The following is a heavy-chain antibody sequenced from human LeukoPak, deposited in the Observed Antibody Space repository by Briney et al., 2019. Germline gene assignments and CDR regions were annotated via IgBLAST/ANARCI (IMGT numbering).Heavy chain of an antibody. CDR3: ASARPGDLYYYYYMDV. CDR1: GGSISSYY. J-gene: IGHJ6*03. V-gene: IGHV4-59*01. Sequence: SETLSLTCTVSGGSISSYYWSWIRQPAGKGLEWIGYIYYSGSTNYNPSLKSRVTISVDTSKNQFSLKLSSVTAADTAVYYCASARPGDLYYYYYMDVWGKGTTVTVSS. CDR2: IYYSGST.